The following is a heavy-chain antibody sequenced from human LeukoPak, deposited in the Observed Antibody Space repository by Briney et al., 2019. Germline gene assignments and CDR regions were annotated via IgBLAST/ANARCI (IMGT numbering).Heavy chain of an antibody. CDR1: GFTFSSNA. D-gene: IGHD5-18*01. CDR2: ISSDGNSK. V-gene: IGHV3-30-3*01. CDR3: ARDPKGGYSYGWGAFDI. J-gene: IGHJ3*02. Sequence: GRSLRLSCAASGFTFSSNAMHWVRQAPGKGLEWVALISSDGNSKYSADSVKGRFTISRDNSRNTLYLQMNSLRAEDTAVYYCARDPKGGYSYGWGAFDIWGRGTMVTVSS.